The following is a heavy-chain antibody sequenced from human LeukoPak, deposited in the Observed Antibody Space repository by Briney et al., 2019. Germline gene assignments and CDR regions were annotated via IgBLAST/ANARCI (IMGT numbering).Heavy chain of an antibody. V-gene: IGHV1-2*06. CDR2: INPNSGGT. Sequence: GASVKVSCKASGYTFTGYYMHWVRQAPGQGLEWMGRINPNSGGTNYAQKFQGRVTMTRDTSISTAYMELSRLRSDDTAVYYCARELGITIFGVVIMVFDYWGREPWSPSPQ. CDR1: GYTFTGYY. J-gene: IGHJ4*02. D-gene: IGHD3-3*01. CDR3: ARELGITIFGVVIMVFDY.